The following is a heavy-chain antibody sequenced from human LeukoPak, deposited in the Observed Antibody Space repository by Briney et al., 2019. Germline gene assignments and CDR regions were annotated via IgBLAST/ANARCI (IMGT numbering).Heavy chain of an antibody. D-gene: IGHD1-1*01. V-gene: IGHV4-34*01. J-gene: IGHJ3*02. CDR3: AREPRRSGTEIGAFDI. CDR2: INHSGST. CDR1: GGSFSGYY. Sequence: PSETLSLTCAVYGGSFSGYYWSWIRQPPGKGLEWIGEINHSGSTNYNPSLKSRVTISVDTSKNQFSLKLSSVTAADTAVYYCAREPRRSGTEIGAFDIWGRGTMVTVSS.